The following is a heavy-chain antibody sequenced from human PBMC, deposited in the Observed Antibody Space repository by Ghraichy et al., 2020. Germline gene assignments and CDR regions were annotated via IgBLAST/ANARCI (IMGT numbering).Heavy chain of an antibody. CDR2: IYYSGST. D-gene: IGHD6-19*01. CDR1: GGSISSYY. J-gene: IGHJ4*02. V-gene: IGHV4-59*01. CDR3: AREVSSDWYFDY. Sequence: SETLSLTCTVSGGSISSYYWSWIRQPPGKGLEWIGYIYYSGSTNYNPSLKSRVTISVDTSKNQFSLKLSSVTAADTAVYYCAREVSSDWYFDYWGQGTLVTVSS.